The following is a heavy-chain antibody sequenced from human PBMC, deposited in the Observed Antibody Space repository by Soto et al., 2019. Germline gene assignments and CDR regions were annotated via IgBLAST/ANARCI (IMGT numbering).Heavy chain of an antibody. J-gene: IGHJ6*02. D-gene: IGHD3-9*01. V-gene: IGHV4-39*01. CDR2: IYYSGST. CDR3: ARQVKVDILTGYYRGINYYYAMDV. Sequence: SETLSLTCTVSGGSISSSSYYWGWIRQPPGKGLEWIGSIYYSGSTYYNPSLKSRVTISVDTSKNQFSLKLSSVTAADTAVYYCARQVKVDILTGYYRGINYYYAMDVWGQGTTVTVSS. CDR1: GGSISSSSYY.